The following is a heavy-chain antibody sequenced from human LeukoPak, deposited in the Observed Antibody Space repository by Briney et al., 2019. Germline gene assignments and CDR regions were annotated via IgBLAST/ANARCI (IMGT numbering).Heavy chain of an antibody. Sequence: SETLSLTCTVSGGSFSSGSYYWSCIRQPPGKGREWIGYIFYSGNTNYNPSLKSRVTISIDTSQNQFSLRLTSVTAADTAVYYCARRVPTMVGFDYWGQGTLVTVSS. J-gene: IGHJ4*02. D-gene: IGHD3-10*01. V-gene: IGHV4-61*01. CDR3: ARRVPTMVGFDY. CDR1: GGSFSSGSYY. CDR2: IFYSGNT.